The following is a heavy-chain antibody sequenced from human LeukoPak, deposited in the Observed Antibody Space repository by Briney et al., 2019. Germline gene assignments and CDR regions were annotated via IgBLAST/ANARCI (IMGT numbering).Heavy chain of an antibody. J-gene: IGHJ4*02. CDR1: GFSLNTNAVA. CDR2: IYGNDDK. CDR3: VHRTMVTSVDH. V-gene: IGHV2-5*01. D-gene: IGHD4-17*01. Sequence: SGPTLVKPTQTLTLTCTFSGFSLNTNAVAVGWVRQPPGQALEWLTFIYGNDDKRYSPPLASRLTITKDTSKNQVVLTMTDMDYVGTATYYCVHRTMVTSVDHWGQGTLVTVSS.